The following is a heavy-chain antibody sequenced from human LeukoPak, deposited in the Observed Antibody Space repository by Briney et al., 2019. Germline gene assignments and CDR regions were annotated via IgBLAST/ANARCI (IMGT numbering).Heavy chain of an antibody. D-gene: IGHD2-2*02. Sequence: GASVKVSCKASGGTFSSYAISWVRQAPGQGLEWMGRIIPIFGTANYAQKFQGRVTITTDDSTSTAYMELSSLRSEDAAVYYCAREWKEIVVVPAALRYYYMDVWGKGTTVTVSS. V-gene: IGHV1-69*05. J-gene: IGHJ6*03. CDR1: GGTFSSYA. CDR3: AREWKEIVVVPAALRYYYMDV. CDR2: IIPIFGTA.